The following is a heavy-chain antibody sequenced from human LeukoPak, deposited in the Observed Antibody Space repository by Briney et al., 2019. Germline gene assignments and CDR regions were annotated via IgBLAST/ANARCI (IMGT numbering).Heavy chain of an antibody. D-gene: IGHD6-19*01. V-gene: IGHV4-4*07. CDR1: GGSISSYY. CDR2: IYTSGST. Sequence: SETLSLTCTLSGGSISSYYWSWIRQPAGKGLEWIGRIYTSGSTNYNPSLKSRVTMSVDTSKNQFSLKLSSVTAADTAVYYCARGTGAVAGHPDAFDIWGQGTMVTVSS. CDR3: ARGTGAVAGHPDAFDI. J-gene: IGHJ3*02.